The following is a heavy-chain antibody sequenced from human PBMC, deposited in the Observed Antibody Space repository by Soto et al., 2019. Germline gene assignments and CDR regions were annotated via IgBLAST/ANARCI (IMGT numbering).Heavy chain of an antibody. CDR1: GFTFSDYY. J-gene: IGHJ6*03. Sequence: QVQLVESGGGLVKPGGSLRLSCAASGFTFSDYYMSWIRQAPGKGLEWVSYISSSGSTIYYADSVKGRFTISRDNAKNSLYLQMNSLRAEHTAVYYCARDLVALGSSGNYYHYYYMDVWGKGTTVTVSS. D-gene: IGHD6-19*01. V-gene: IGHV3-11*01. CDR2: ISSSGSTI. CDR3: ARDLVALGSSGNYYHYYYMDV.